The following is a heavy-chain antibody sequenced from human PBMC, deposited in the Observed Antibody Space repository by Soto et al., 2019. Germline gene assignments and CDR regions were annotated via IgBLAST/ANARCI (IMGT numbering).Heavy chain of an antibody. CDR3: AKDPAEHYCYYYGMDV. Sequence: EVQLLESGGGLVQPGGSLRLSCAASGFTFSSYAMSWVRQAPGKGLEWVSAISGSGGSTYYADSVKGRFTISRDNSKNTLYLQMNSLRAEDTAVYYCAKDPAEHYCYYYGMDVWGQGTTVTVSS. CDR2: ISGSGGST. CDR1: GFTFSSYA. V-gene: IGHV3-23*01. J-gene: IGHJ6*02.